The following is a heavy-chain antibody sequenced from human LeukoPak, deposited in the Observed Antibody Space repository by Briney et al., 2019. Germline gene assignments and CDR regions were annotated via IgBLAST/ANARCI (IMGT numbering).Heavy chain of an antibody. J-gene: IGHJ4*02. CDR1: GFTFRNYE. V-gene: IGHV3-48*03. CDR2: ISSSGTTI. CDR3: ARVSNNWFAAFFDY. Sequence: PGGSLRLSCAASGFTFRNYEMNWVRQAPGKGLEWISYISSSGTTIYYADSVKGRFTISRDNAKNSLYLQMNSLRAEDTGVYYCARVSNNWFAAFFDYWGQRTLVTVSS. D-gene: IGHD1-1*01.